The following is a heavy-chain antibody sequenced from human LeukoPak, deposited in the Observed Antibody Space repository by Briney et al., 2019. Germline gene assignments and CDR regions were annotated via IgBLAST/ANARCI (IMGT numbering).Heavy chain of an antibody. J-gene: IGHJ4*02. CDR2: IYTSGST. CDR1: GGSISSGSYY. Sequence: SETLSLTCTVSGGSISSGSYYWSWIRQPAGKGLEWIGRIYTSGSTNYNPSLKSRVTISVDTSKNQFSLKLSSVTAADTAVYYCASSLNLGRFLEWFDYWGQGTLVTVSS. CDR3: ASSLNLGRFLEWFDY. D-gene: IGHD3-3*01. V-gene: IGHV4-61*02.